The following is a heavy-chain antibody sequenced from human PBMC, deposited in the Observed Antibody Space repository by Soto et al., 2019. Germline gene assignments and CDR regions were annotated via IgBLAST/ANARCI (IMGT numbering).Heavy chain of an antibody. Sequence: QVQLRQWGAGLLKPSETLSLTCAVFVGSFSDYYWPWIRQPPGKGLEWVGEINHSGTTSYNPSLKRRLTRSVDTSNNHFSLKLSSVTAADTAVYYCARKPLSPFFAGYYSVDYWGQGTLVTVSS. J-gene: IGHJ4*02. CDR2: INHSGTT. V-gene: IGHV4-34*01. D-gene: IGHD3-9*01. CDR3: ARKPLSPFFAGYYSVDY. CDR1: VGSFSDYY.